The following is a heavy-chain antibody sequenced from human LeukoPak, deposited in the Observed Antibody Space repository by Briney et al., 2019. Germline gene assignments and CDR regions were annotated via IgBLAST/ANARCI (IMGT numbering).Heavy chain of an antibody. CDR3: ANDIAAAGTFDY. Sequence: PGGSLRLSCAASGFTFSSYGMHWVRQAPGKGLEWVSYISSSSSSIYYADSVKGRFTISRDNSKNTLYLQMNSLRAEDTAVYYCANDIAAAGTFDYWGQGTLVTVSS. CDR2: ISSSSSSI. J-gene: IGHJ4*02. CDR1: GFTFSSYG. V-gene: IGHV3-48*01. D-gene: IGHD6-13*01.